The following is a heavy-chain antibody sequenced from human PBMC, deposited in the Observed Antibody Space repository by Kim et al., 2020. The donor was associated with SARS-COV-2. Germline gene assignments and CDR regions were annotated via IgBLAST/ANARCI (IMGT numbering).Heavy chain of an antibody. CDR2: IWYDGSNE. CDR1: GFTFSTYG. J-gene: IGHJ3*02. V-gene: IGHV3-33*01. Sequence: GGSLRLSCAASGFTFSTYGMYWVRQAPGKGLEWVALIWYDGSNENYADSVKGRFTISRDNSKNTLNLQMNSLRVDDTAVYYCARRGWDIWGQGTMVTVSS. CDR3: ARRGWDI.